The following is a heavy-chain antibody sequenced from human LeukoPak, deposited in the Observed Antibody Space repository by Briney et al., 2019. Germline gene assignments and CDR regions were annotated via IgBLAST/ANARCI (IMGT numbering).Heavy chain of an antibody. V-gene: IGHV3-11*01. CDR2: FCGSGHTI. CDR1: GFSFSDYY. CDR3: ARDRLGDYDHSGYYDK. Sequence: GGSVRLSCAASGFSFSDYYVRWIRQAPEGGLEGVTYFCGSGHTIYYADSVKGRCTTSSDNAKNSVYLQMNNLGAEDTAVYYCARDRLGDYDHSGYYDKWGQGTLVTVSS. J-gene: IGHJ4*02. D-gene: IGHD3-22*01.